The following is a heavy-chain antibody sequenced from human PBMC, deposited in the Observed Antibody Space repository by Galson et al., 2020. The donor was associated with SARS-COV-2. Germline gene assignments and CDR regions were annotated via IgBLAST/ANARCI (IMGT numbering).Heavy chain of an antibody. CDR3: TRGSNSSPIYHFDP. Sequence: AGPVKVSCKASGYTFSGHHMHWVRLAPGQGIEWMGRINPNSGDTDVAQKFQGRVTMTTDTSLTTAYMELSRLTSDDTAVYYCTRGSNSSPIYHFDPWGQGTLVTVSS. V-gene: IGHV1-2*06. CDR1: GYTFSGHH. CDR2: INPNSGDT. J-gene: IGHJ5*02. D-gene: IGHD3-10*01.